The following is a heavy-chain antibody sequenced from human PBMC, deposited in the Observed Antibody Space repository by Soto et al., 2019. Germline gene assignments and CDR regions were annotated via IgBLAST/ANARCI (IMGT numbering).Heavy chain of an antibody. V-gene: IGHV1-69*02. D-gene: IGHD6-19*01. CDR2: IIPALDIE. Sequence: QGLLVQSGAAVKKPGSSVKVSCKASGGTFSSYTLTWLRQAPGQGPEWMGRIIPALDIEDYAQKFQGRVTITADTSTSTAYMVLRSLRSDDTAVYYCAAVAGTSAFVGYFEYWGQGTLVTVAS. CDR3: AAVAGTSAFVGYFEY. J-gene: IGHJ4*02. CDR1: GGTFSSYT.